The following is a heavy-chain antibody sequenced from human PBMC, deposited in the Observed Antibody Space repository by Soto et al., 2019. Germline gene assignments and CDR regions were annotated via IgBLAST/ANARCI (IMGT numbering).Heavy chain of an antibody. V-gene: IGHV6-1*01. CDR2: TYYRSKWYY. D-gene: IGHD3-10*01. Sequence: PSQTLSLTCVVSGDSVSSNSAVWNWLRQSPSRGLEWLGRTYYRSKWYYDYAMSVKSRITINPDTSKNQFSLQLNSVTPEDTAIYYCATGGHGPYITHRSFEMWGQGTMVTVSS. CDR1: GDSVSSNSAV. CDR3: ATGGHGPYITHRSFEM. J-gene: IGHJ3*02.